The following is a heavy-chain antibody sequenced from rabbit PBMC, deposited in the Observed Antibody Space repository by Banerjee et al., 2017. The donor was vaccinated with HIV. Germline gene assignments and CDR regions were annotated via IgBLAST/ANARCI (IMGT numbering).Heavy chain of an antibody. CDR2: IYAGSSGST. CDR3: ARSYAGVAGGIDSYFNL. J-gene: IGHJ4*01. V-gene: IGHV1S40*01. D-gene: IGHD4-2*01. Sequence: QSLEESGGDLVKPGASLTLTCTASGFSFSSNYWICWVRQAPGKGLEWIACIYAGSSGSTYYASWAKGRFTISKASLTTVTLQMTSLTAADTATYFCARSYAGVAGGIDSYFNLWGPGTLVTVS. CDR1: GFSFSSNYW.